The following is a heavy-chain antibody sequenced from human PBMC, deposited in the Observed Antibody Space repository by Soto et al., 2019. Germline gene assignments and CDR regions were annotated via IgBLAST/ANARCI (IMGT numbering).Heavy chain of an antibody. D-gene: IGHD6-13*01. CDR2: ISYDGSNK. J-gene: IGHJ4*02. Sequence: QVQLVESGGGVVQPGRSLRLSCAASGFTFSSYGMHWVRQAPGKGLEWVAVISYDGSNKYYADSVKGRFTISRDNSKNPLYLQMNSLRAEDTAVYYCAKDLLLAAADYWGQGTLVTVSS. CDR1: GFTFSSYG. V-gene: IGHV3-30*18. CDR3: AKDLLLAAADY.